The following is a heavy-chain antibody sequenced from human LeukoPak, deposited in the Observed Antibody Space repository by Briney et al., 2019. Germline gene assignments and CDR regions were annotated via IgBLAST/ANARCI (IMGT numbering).Heavy chain of an antibody. V-gene: IGHV3-48*04. J-gene: IGHJ4*02. Sequence: GGSLRLSCATPGGTFSSYSLNWVRQAPGKGLEWVSYISSSSRTKYYADSVKGRFIISRDNANNSLYLQMNSLRAEGTALYYCASQSSGSSTRAPDIWGQGTLVTVSS. CDR1: GGTFSSYS. CDR2: ISSSSRTK. D-gene: IGHD1-26*01. CDR3: ASQSSGSSTRAPDI.